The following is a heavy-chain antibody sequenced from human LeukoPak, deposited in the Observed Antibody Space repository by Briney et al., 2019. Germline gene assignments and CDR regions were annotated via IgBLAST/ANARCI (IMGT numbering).Heavy chain of an antibody. V-gene: IGHV4-34*12. J-gene: IGHJ4*02. CDR2: IIHSGST. D-gene: IGHD6-6*01. CDR3: ARVPALLAARRFYYFDY. Sequence: SETLSLTCAVYGGSFSGYYWSWIRQPPGKGLEWIGEIIHSGSTNYNPSLKSRVTISVDTSKNQFSLKLSSVTAADTAVYYCARVPALLAARRFYYFDYWGQGTLVTVSS. CDR1: GGSFSGYY.